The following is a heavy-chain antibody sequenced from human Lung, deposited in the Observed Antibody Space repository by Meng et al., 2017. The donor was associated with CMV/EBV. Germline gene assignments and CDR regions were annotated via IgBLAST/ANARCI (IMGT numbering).Heavy chain of an antibody. V-gene: IGHV3-30*02. D-gene: IGHD3-16*01. CDR1: GFTFDTYG. CDR3: AKDQLLFGGPNAYFDD. J-gene: IGHJ4*02. CDR2: IRHDGSNK. Sequence: GGSXRLXCAASGFTFDTYGMHWVRQAPGKGLEWLAFIRHDGSNKFYGDSVKGRFTVSRDNSKNTLYLQMNSLGAEETAIYYCAKDQLLFGGPNAYFDDWGQGTXVIGAS.